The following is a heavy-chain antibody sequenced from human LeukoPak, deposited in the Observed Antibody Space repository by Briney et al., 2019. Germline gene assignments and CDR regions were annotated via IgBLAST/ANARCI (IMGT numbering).Heavy chain of an antibody. D-gene: IGHD5-18*01. CDR2: ISGSGGST. J-gene: IGHJ4*02. Sequence: GGSLRLSCAASGFTFDDYTMHWVRQAPGKGLEWVSGISGSGGSTYYADSVKGRFTISRDNSKNTLYLQMNSLRAEDTAVYYCARAEIQLGALYYFDYWGQGTLVTVSS. CDR3: ARAEIQLGALYYFDY. V-gene: IGHV3-23*01. CDR1: GFTFDDYT.